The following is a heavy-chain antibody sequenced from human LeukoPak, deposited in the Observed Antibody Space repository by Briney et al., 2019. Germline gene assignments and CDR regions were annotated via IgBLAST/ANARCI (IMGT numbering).Heavy chain of an antibody. CDR1: GGSISSYY. J-gene: IGHJ6*03. Sequence: SETLSLTCTVSGGSISSYYWSWIRQPPGKGLEWIGYIYYSGSTNYNPSLKSRVTISVDTSKNQFSLKLSSVTAADTAVYYCARAMGYYYFMDVWGKGTTVTVSS. V-gene: IGHV4-59*01. CDR2: IYYSGST. D-gene: IGHD5-24*01. CDR3: ARAMGYYYFMDV.